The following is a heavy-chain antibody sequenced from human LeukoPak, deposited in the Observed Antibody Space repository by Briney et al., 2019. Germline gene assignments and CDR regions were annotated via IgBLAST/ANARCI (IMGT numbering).Heavy chain of an antibody. J-gene: IGHJ1*01. CDR1: GYTFTGYY. CDR3: ARDFYPLVAGTLHGYFQH. CDR2: INPNSGGT. V-gene: IGHV1-2*02. Sequence: ASVKVSCKASGYTFTGYYMHWVRQAPGQGLEWMGWINPNSGGTNYAQKFQGRVTMTRDTSISTAYMELSRLRSDDTAVYYCARDFYPLVAGTLHGYFQHWGQGTLVTVSS. D-gene: IGHD6-19*01.